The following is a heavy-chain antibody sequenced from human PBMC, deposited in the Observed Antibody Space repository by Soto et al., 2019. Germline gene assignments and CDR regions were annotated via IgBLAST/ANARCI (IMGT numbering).Heavy chain of an antibody. J-gene: IGHJ6*02. Sequence: ASVKVSCKGSGYTFTSEGINWVRQAPGQGLEWMGWISGYNGNTNYAQKLQDRVTMTTDTSTSTAYMELRSLRSDDTAVYYCARPIRGNYGMDVWGQGTTVTVSS. V-gene: IGHV1-18*01. CDR1: GYTFTSEG. CDR3: ARPIRGNYGMDV. CDR2: ISGYNGNT. D-gene: IGHD3-3*02.